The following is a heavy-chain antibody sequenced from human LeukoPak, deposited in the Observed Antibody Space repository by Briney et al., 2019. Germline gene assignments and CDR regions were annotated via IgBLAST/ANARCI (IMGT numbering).Heavy chain of an antibody. J-gene: IGHJ3*02. CDR3: AKDRKLTYYYDSSGYWAGLAFDI. CDR2: ISGSGGST. V-gene: IGHV3-23*01. Sequence: HPGGSLRLSCAASGFTFSSYAMSWVRQAPGKGLEWVSAISGSGGSTYYADSVKGRFTISRDNSKNTLYLQMNSLRAEDTAVYYCAKDRKLTYYYDSSGYWAGLAFDIWGQGTMVTVSS. D-gene: IGHD3-22*01. CDR1: GFTFSSYA.